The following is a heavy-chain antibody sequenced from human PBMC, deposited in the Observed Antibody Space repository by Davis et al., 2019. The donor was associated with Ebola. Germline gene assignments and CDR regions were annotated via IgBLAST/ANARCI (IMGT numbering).Heavy chain of an antibody. CDR2: LDSGATT. Sequence: GSLRLSCAASGFAVSTNHMSWVRQAPGEGLEWVSVLDSGATTNYADSVKGRFTISRDNSRNTVYLQMNSLRAEDTAVYYCARVRAPYYFDYWGQGTLVTVSS. CDR3: ARVRAPYYFDY. J-gene: IGHJ4*02. V-gene: IGHV3-53*01. CDR1: GFAVSTNH.